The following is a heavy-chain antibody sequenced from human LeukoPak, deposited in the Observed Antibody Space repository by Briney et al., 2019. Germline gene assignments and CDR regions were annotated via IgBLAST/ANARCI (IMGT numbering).Heavy chain of an antibody. D-gene: IGHD5-24*01. CDR2: IYYSGST. CDR3: ARGRGSKRASASYYYYYMDV. CDR1: GGSISSYY. Sequence: SETLPLTCTVSGGSISSYYWSWIRQPPGKGLEWIGYIYYSGSTNYNPSLKSRVTISVDTSKNQFSLKLSSVTTADTAVYYCARGRGSKRASASYYYYYMDVWGKGTTVTVSS. J-gene: IGHJ6*03. V-gene: IGHV4-59*01.